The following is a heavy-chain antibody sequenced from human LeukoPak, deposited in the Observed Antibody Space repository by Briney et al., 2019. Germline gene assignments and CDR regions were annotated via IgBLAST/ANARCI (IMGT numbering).Heavy chain of an antibody. CDR2: INPNSGGT. Sequence: ASVKVSCKASGYTFTSYGISWVRQAPGQGLEWMGWINPNSGGTNYAQKFQGRVTMTRDTSISTAYMELSRLRSDDTAVYYCARDQVEMATPKDYYYYMDVWGKGTTVTVSS. CDR3: ARDQVEMATPKDYYYYMDV. CDR1: GYTFTSYG. J-gene: IGHJ6*03. D-gene: IGHD5-24*01. V-gene: IGHV1-2*02.